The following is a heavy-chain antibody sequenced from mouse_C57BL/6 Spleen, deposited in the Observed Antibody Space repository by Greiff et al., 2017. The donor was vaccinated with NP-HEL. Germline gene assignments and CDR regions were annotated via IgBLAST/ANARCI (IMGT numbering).Heavy chain of an antibody. V-gene: IGHV1-80*01. CDR2: IYPGDGDT. Sequence: VKVVESGAELVKPGASVKISCKASGYAFSSYWMNWVKQRPGKGLEWIGQIYPGDGDTNYNGKFKGKATLTADKSSSTAYMQLSSLTSEDSAVYFCARESRSDYWGQGTTLTVSS. CDR1: GYAFSSYW. D-gene: IGHD1-1*01. CDR3: ARESRSDY. J-gene: IGHJ2*01.